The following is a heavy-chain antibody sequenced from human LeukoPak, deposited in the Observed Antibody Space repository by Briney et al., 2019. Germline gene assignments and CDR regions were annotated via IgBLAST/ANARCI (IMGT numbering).Heavy chain of an antibody. CDR1: GFTFGDYG. J-gene: IGHJ3*02. V-gene: IGHV3-20*04. Sequence: GGSLRLSCAASGFTFGDYGMSWVRQAPGKGLEWVSGINWNGGSTGYADSVKGRFTISRDNAKNSLYLQMNSLRAEDTALYYCARGGSSGWYEDAFDIWGQGTMVTVSS. CDR2: INWNGGST. D-gene: IGHD6-19*01. CDR3: ARGGSSGWYEDAFDI.